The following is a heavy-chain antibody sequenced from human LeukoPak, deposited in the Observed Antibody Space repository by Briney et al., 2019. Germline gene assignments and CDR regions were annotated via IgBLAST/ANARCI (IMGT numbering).Heavy chain of an antibody. CDR2: IWYDGSNK. Sequence: GGSLRLSCAASGFTFSSYGMHWVRQAPGKGLEWVAVIWYDGSNKYCADSVKGRFTISRDNSKNTLYLQMNSLRADDTAVYYCARGNGDYAIHPDYWGQGTLVTVSS. V-gene: IGHV3-33*01. CDR1: GFTFSSYG. D-gene: IGHD4-17*01. J-gene: IGHJ4*02. CDR3: ARGNGDYAIHPDY.